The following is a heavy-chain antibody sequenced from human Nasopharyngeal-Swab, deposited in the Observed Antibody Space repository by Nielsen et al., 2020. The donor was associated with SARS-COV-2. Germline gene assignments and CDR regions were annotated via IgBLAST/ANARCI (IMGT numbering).Heavy chain of an antibody. V-gene: IGHV3-30*14. D-gene: IGHD5-18*01. Sequence: GESLKISCAASGFTFSSYAMHWVRQAPGKGLEWVAVISYDGSNKYYADSVKGRFTISRDNSKNTLYLQMNSLRAEDTAVYYCARDRVDTAMVHYYYYGMDVWGQGTTVTVSS. CDR3: ARDRVDTAMVHYYYYGMDV. J-gene: IGHJ6*02. CDR1: GFTFSSYA. CDR2: ISYDGSNK.